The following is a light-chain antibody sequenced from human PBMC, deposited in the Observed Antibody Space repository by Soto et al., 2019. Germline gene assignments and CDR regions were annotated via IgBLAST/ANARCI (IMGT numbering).Light chain of an antibody. CDR1: SSNIGAGYD. CDR2: GNS. CDR3: QSYDSSLSGWGV. J-gene: IGLJ2*01. Sequence: QPVLTQPPSVSGAPGQRVTISCTGSSSNIGAGYDVHWYQQLPGTAPKLLIYGNSNRPSGVPDRFSGSKSGTSASLAITGLQAEDEADYYCQSYDSSLSGWGVFGGGTKLTLL. V-gene: IGLV1-40*01.